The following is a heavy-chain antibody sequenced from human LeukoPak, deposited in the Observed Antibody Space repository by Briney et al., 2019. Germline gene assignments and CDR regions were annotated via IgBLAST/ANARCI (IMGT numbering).Heavy chain of an antibody. V-gene: IGHV3-23*01. Sequence: TGGSLRLSCAASGFTFSSYSMNLVRQAPGKGLEWVSGTPSGGDNTYYADSVKGRFTISRDNSENTLYLQINNLRAEDTAVYYCAKDSQYYNFWSRYNHYSYHYMDVWGKGTTVIVSS. CDR3: AKDSQYYNFWSRYNHYSYHYMDV. CDR1: GFTFSSYS. CDR2: TPSGGDNT. J-gene: IGHJ6*03. D-gene: IGHD3-3*01.